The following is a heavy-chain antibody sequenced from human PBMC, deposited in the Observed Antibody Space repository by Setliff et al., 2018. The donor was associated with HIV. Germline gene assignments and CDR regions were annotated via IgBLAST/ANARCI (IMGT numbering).Heavy chain of an antibody. D-gene: IGHD4-17*01. CDR1: GGSFSGYY. CDR3: ARDPPGYGDSNDY. J-gene: IGHJ4*02. Sequence: PSETLSLTCAVYGGSFSGYYWSWIRQPPGKGLEWIGEINHSGDTNYDPSLKSRVTISVDTSKNQFSLNLNSVTAADTAVYYCARDPPGYGDSNDYWGQGMLVTSPQ. V-gene: IGHV4-34*01. CDR2: INHSGDT.